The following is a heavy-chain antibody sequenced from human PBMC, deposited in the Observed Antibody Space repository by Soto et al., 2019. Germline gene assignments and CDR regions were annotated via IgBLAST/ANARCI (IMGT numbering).Heavy chain of an antibody. CDR3: GRVGTVWFGADYYGRDV. CDR2: ISAYNGNT. V-gene: IGHV1-18*01. J-gene: IGHJ6*02. D-gene: IGHD3-10*01. Sequence: QVQLVQSGAEVKKPGASVKVSCKASGYTFTSYGINWVRQAPGQGLEWMGWISAYNGNTNYAPKLQGRVNMTTDTSTTTADMEVRSLRSDDKAVYYCGRVGTVWFGADYYGRDVWGQGTTVTVSS. CDR1: GYTFTSYG.